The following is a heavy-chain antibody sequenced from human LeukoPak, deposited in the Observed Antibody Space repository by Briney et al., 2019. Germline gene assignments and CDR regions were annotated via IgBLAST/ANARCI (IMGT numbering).Heavy chain of an antibody. CDR1: GFTFSDYY. CDR3: ASGDYGDSGY. V-gene: IGHV3-11*06. D-gene: IGHD4-17*01. J-gene: IGHJ4*02. Sequence: GGSLRLSCAASGFTFSDYYTSWIRQAPGKGLEWVSYISSSSSYTNYADSVKGRFTISRDNAKNSLYPQMNSLRAEDTAVYYCASGDYGDSGYWGQGTLVTVSS. CDR2: ISSSSSYT.